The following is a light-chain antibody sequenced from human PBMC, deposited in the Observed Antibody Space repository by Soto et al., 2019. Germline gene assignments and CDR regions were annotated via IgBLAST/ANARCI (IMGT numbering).Light chain of an antibody. J-gene: IGLJ3*02. CDR2: DVS. CDR1: SGDIGAYNY. V-gene: IGLV2-14*01. CDR3: SSYSSSDSWV. Sequence: QSVLTQPASVSGSPGQSITISCTGTSGDIGAYNYVSWYQQHPGKAPKVMIYDVSNRPSGVSSRFSGSKSGNTASLTVSGLQAGEEADYYCSSYSSSDSWVFGGGTKLTVL.